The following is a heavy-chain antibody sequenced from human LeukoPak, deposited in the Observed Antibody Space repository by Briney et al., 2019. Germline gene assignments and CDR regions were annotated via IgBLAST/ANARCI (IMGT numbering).Heavy chain of an antibody. D-gene: IGHD1-26*01. V-gene: IGHV3-11*04. CDR2: ISSSGSTI. J-gene: IGHJ6*03. CDR3: ARLGQGYYYYYYYMDV. Sequence: GGSLRLSCAASGFTFSDYYMSWIRQAPGKGLEWVSYISSSGSTIYYADSVKGRFTISRDNAKNSLYLQMNSLRAEDTAVYYCARLGQGYYYYYYYMDVWGKGTTVTVSS. CDR1: GFTFSDYY.